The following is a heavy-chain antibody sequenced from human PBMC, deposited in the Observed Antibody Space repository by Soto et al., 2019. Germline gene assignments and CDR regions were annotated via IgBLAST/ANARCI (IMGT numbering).Heavy chain of an antibody. D-gene: IGHD6-13*01. CDR3: ARLGGYCSRARCYGYYGMDV. CDR2: IYYSGST. CDR1: GGSISSYY. V-gene: IGHV4-59*08. Sequence: PSETLSLTCTVSGGSISSYYWSWIRQPPGKGLEWIGYIYYSGSTNYNPSLKSRVTISVDTSKNQFSLKVSSVTVADTAVYYCARLGGYCSRARCYGYYGMDVWGQGTTVTVSS. J-gene: IGHJ6*02.